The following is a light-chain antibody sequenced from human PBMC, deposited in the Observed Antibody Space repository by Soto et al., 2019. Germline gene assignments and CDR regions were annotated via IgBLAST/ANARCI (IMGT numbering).Light chain of an antibody. Sequence: PGGRATLSCRASQSITTRLAWYQQKPGQPPRLIISGASVRASGVPVRITGSGSGTDCTLTISRLEPEDVAVYYCQHYGGSAITLGLGTRLEIK. CDR1: QSITTR. CDR3: QHYGGSAIT. CDR2: GAS. J-gene: IGKJ5*01. V-gene: IGKV3-20*01.